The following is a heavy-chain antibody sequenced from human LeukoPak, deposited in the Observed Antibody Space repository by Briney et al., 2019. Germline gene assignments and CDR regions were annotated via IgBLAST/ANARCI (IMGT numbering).Heavy chain of an antibody. J-gene: IGHJ5*02. D-gene: IGHD5-12*01. CDR2: ISSSSSYI. CDR3: ARDQERGYSWFDP. Sequence: PGGSLRLSCAASGFTFSSYSMNWVRQAPGKGLEWVSSISSSSSYIYYADSVKGRFTISRDNAKNSLYLQMNSLRAEDTAVYYCARDQERGYSWFDPWGQGTLVTVSS. V-gene: IGHV3-21*04. CDR1: GFTFSSYS.